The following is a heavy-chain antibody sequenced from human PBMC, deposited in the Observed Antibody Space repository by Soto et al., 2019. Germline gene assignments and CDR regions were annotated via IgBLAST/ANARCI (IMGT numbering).Heavy chain of an antibody. Sequence: GGSLRLSCAASGFTFSGYGMHWVRQAPGKGLEWVAVISYDGSNKYYADSVKGRFTISRDNSKNTLYLQMNSLRAEDTAVYYCARDLMYYDYIWGSLHHDDWGQGTLVTVSS. CDR3: ARDLMYYDYIWGSLHHDD. V-gene: IGHV3-30*03. CDR2: ISYDGSNK. CDR1: GFTFSGYG. J-gene: IGHJ4*02. D-gene: IGHD3-16*01.